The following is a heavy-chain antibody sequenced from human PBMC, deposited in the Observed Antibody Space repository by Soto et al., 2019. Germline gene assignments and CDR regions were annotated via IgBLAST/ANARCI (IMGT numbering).Heavy chain of an antibody. J-gene: IGHJ1*01. CDR3: TSHTSYNNGRYGYFQT. Sequence: GGSLRLSCVASGIAFSSAYMNWVRQAPGEGLEWVGRIRSKTDGGTADYAAPVKGRLTISRDDSKNTVYLQVNSLKTEDTAVYYCTSHTSYNNGRYGYFQTWGQGTLVTVSS. V-gene: IGHV3-15*07. CDR2: IRSKTDGGTA. CDR1: GIAFSSAY. D-gene: IGHD3-10*01.